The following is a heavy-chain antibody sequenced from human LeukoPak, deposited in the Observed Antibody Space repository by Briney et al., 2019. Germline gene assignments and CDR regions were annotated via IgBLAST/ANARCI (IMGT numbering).Heavy chain of an antibody. J-gene: IGHJ6*03. Sequence: SETLSLTCTVSGGSIGSSSYYWGWIRQPPGKGLEWLGNIYYSRSTYFNPSLKSRVTISVDTSKNQFSLRLSAVTAADTAVYYCASVRRGFGESSKYYSYYYMDVWGNGTTVTNSS. CDR1: GGSIGSSSYY. CDR3: ASVRRGFGESSKYYSYYYMDV. V-gene: IGHV4-39*01. D-gene: IGHD3-10*01. CDR2: IYYSRST.